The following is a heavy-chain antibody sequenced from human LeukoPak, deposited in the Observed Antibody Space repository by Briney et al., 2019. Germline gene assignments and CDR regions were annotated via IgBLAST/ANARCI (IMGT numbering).Heavy chain of an antibody. J-gene: IGHJ4*02. V-gene: IGHV3-30*02. CDR2: IWYDGSNK. Sequence: GGSLRLSCAASGFTFSSYGMQWVRQAPGKGLEWVAFIWYDGSNKYYVDSVKGRFTISRDNSKNTLYLQMNSLRAEDTAVYYCAKDREGYSYGYSFYPYYCDYWGQGTLVTVSS. CDR1: GFTFSSYG. D-gene: IGHD5-18*01. CDR3: AKDREGYSYGYSFYPYYCDY.